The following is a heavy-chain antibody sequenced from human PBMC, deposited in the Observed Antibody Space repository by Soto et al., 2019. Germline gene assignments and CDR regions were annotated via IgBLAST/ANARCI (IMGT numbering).Heavy chain of an antibody. V-gene: IGHV4-59*11. CDR3: ARVGERWQYFDWFYYFDS. Sequence: SETLSLSCTASVGSIGGRYWGWIRQPPGQGLEWIGYVYYSGSSTSNPSRKRRVTMSADTSKNQLSLKVRSVTAADTAVYYCARVGERWQYFDWFYYFDSWGQGALVTVSS. CDR2: VYYSGSS. CDR1: VGSIGGRY. J-gene: IGHJ4*02. D-gene: IGHD3-9*01.